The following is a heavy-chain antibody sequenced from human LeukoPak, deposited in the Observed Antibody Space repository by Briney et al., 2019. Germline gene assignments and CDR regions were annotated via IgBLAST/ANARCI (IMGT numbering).Heavy chain of an antibody. J-gene: IGHJ3*02. CDR2: IVVGSGNT. V-gene: IGHV1-58*02. D-gene: IGHD3-22*01. Sequence: SVKVSCKPSGFTFTSSAMQWVRQARGQRLEWIGWIVVGSGNTNYAQKFQERVTITRDMSTSTAYMELSSLRSEDTAVYYCAAVGYSSGFSPHDAFDIWGQGTVVTVPS. CDR3: AAVGYSSGFSPHDAFDI. CDR1: GFTFTSSA.